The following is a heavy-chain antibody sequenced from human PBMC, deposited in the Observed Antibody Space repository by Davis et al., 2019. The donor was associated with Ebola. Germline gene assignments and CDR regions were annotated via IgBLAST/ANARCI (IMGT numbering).Heavy chain of an antibody. CDR1: GFSFSSYG. Sequence: GESLKISCAASGFSFSSYGMFWVRQAPGKGLVWVSRISSDGSKTFYADSVKGRFTISRDDAKNTLYLQMNSLRAEDTALYYCARDSYSSAVNWGQGTLVTVSS. J-gene: IGHJ4*02. V-gene: IGHV3-74*01. CDR2: ISSDGSKT. D-gene: IGHD6-19*01. CDR3: ARDSYSSAVN.